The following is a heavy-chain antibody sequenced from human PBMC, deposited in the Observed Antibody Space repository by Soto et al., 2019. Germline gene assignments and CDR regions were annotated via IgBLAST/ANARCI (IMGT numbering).Heavy chain of an antibody. D-gene: IGHD3-10*01. CDR2: IAAAGGT. Sequence: EVQLVESGGGLVQPGGSLRLSCAASGFSISSYDMHWVRQVTGKGLEWVSGIAAAGGTFYLGSVKGRFTISRENGKNSLYLQMNSLRAEDTAVYYCTRTLYHPGSYFGQGTLVTVSS. V-gene: IGHV3-13*01. CDR3: TRTLYHPGSY. J-gene: IGHJ4*02. CDR1: GFSISSYD.